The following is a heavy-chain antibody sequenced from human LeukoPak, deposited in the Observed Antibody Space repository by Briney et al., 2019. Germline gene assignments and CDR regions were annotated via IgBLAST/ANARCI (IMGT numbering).Heavy chain of an antibody. J-gene: IGHJ4*02. V-gene: IGHV3-74*01. CDR3: AKSAAAAGMGYHFDY. CDR1: GFTFSSDW. Sequence: PGGSLRLSCAASGFTFSSDWMHWVRQAPGKGLVWVSRISSDGSSTSYADSVRGRFTISRDNAKNSLYLQMNSLRAEDTALYYCAKSAAAAGMGYHFDYWGQGTLVTVSS. CDR2: ISSDGSST. D-gene: IGHD6-13*01.